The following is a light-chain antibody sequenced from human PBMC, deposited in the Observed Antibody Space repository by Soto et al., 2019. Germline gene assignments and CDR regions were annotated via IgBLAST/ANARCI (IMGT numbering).Light chain of an antibody. CDR2: GVV. J-gene: IGLJ1*01. V-gene: IGLV2-11*01. CDR1: VNDVGAYNY. Sequence: LSAPGWVSGSTGQSVAIFCNGTVNDVGAYNYVSWYQQHPGRTPKLLIYGVVRWPSGVPDRFSGYKYVNTASLTISGLQAEVEADYFCCSYAGAYPYRLGTGTKVTV. CDR3: CSYAGAYPYR.